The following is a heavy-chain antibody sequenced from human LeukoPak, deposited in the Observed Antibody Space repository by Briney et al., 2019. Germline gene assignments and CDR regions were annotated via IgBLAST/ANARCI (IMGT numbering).Heavy chain of an antibody. J-gene: IGHJ4*02. CDR2: ISRSGDTL. D-gene: IGHD6-19*01. Sequence: GGSLRLSCTASGFPFRDYYMTWIRQAPGKGLEWISYISRSGDTLYYADSVEGRFTISRDNAKNSLYLQMDSLRVEDTAFYYCAKDNRRHYTSGPNPDSLHWGQGALVTVSS. CDR1: GFPFRDYY. V-gene: IGHV3-11*01. CDR3: AKDNRRHYTSGPNPDSLH.